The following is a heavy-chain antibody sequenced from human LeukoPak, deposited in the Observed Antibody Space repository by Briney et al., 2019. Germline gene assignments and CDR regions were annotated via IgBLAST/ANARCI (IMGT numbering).Heavy chain of an antibody. V-gene: IGHV1-2*02. CDR1: GYTFTGYY. CDR3: ARDPTDARGDYSAFDI. Sequence: ASVKVSYKASGYTFTGYYMHWVRQAPGQGLEWMGWINPNSGGTNYAQKFQGRVTMTRDTSISTAYMELSRLRSDDTAVYYCARDPTDARGDYSAFDIWGQGTMVTVSS. J-gene: IGHJ3*02. CDR2: INPNSGGT. D-gene: IGHD4-17*01.